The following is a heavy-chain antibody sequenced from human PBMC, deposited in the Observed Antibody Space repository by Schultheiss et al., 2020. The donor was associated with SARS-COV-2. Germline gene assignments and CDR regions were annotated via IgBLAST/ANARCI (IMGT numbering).Heavy chain of an antibody. CDR1: GGSISSYY. D-gene: IGHD3-10*01. V-gene: IGHV4-4*07. Sequence: SETLSLTCTVSGGSISSYYWSWIRQPAGKGLEWIGRIYTSGSTNYNPSLKSRVTMSVDTSKNQFSLKLSSVTAADTAVYYCARFMVRPPHYYAMDVWGQGTTVTVSS. CDR2: IYTSGST. J-gene: IGHJ6*02. CDR3: ARFMVRPPHYYAMDV.